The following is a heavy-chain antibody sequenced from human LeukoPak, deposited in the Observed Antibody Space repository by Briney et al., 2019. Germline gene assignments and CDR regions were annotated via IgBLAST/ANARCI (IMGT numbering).Heavy chain of an antibody. J-gene: IGHJ4*02. V-gene: IGHV3-23*01. CDR3: ARYSRYYFDY. Sequence: GGSLRLSCAASGFTFSSYGMSWVRQAPGKGLEWVSAISGSGGSTYYADSVKGRFTISRDNSKDTLYLQMNSLRAEDTAVYYCARYSRYYFDYWGQGTLVTVSS. CDR2: ISGSGGST. CDR1: GFTFSSYG. D-gene: IGHD5-18*01.